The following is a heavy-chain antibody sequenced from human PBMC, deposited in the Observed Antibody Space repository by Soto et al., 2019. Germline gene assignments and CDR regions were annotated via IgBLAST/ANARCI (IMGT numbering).Heavy chain of an antibody. D-gene: IGHD2-21*02. V-gene: IGHV1-69*02. J-gene: IGHJ6*03. CDR2: IIPVLNIT. CDR3: ARGVWVTDGGMNYYYYDMDV. CDR1: GGTLSSYT. Sequence: QVQLVQSGAEVQKPGSSLRVSCEASGGTLSSYTFNWVRQAPGQGHEWMGRIIPVLNITNYAQNFKGRVTSTADKSTSTVYMELSSLRSDDLAIYYCARGVWVTDGGMNYYYYDMDVWGKWSTVTVSS.